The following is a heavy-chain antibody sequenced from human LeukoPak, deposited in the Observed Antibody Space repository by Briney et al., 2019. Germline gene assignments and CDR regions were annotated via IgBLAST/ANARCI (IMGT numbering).Heavy chain of an antibody. CDR1: GYTFTGYY. V-gene: IGHV1-2*02. CDR2: INPNSGGT. Sequence: ASVKVSCKASGYTFTGYYMHWVRQAPGQGLEWMGWINPNSGGTNYAQKFQGRVTMTRDTSISTAYMELSRLRSDDTAVYYCARVRRRDGYNFGYWGQGTLVTVSS. D-gene: IGHD5-24*01. J-gene: IGHJ4*02. CDR3: ARVRRRDGYNFGY.